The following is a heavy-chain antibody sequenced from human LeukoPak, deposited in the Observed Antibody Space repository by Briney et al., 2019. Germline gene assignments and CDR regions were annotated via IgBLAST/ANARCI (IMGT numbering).Heavy chain of an antibody. D-gene: IGHD2-15*01. CDR3: AKGRKLKDAFDI. Sequence: PGGSLRLSCAASGFTFSSYGMHWVRQAPGKGLEWVAFIRYDGSNKYYADSVKGRFTISRDNSKNTLYLQMNSLRAEDTAVYYCAKGRKLKDAFDIWGQGTMVTVSS. J-gene: IGHJ3*02. V-gene: IGHV3-30*02. CDR1: GFTFSSYG. CDR2: IRYDGSNK.